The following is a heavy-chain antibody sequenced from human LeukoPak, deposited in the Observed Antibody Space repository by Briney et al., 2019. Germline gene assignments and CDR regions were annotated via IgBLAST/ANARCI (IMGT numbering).Heavy chain of an antibody. D-gene: IGHD6-19*01. Sequence: GGSLRLSCAASGFTFSDFYMSWIRQTPEKGLEWISHISTTGNTKYYADSVIGRFSISRDNAKNSVYLQMNSLRAEDTAVYYCARDNNSGWFNADVLEYFQHWGQGTLVTVSS. CDR1: GFTFSDFY. CDR2: ISTTGNTK. J-gene: IGHJ1*01. V-gene: IGHV3-11*01. CDR3: ARDNNSGWFNADVLEYFQH.